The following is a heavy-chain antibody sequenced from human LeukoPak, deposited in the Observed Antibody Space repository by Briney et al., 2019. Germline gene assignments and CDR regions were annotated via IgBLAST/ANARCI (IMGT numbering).Heavy chain of an antibody. CDR1: GFTFSTYN. Sequence: GGSLRLSCAASGFTFSTYNMNWVRQGPGKGLEWVSYISSSSSTIYYADSVKGRFTISRGNAKNSLYLQMNSLRAEDTAVYYCAREADYYGSGSYLYRYYFDSWGQGTLVTVSS. V-gene: IGHV3-48*01. D-gene: IGHD3-10*01. CDR2: ISSSSSTI. CDR3: AREADYYGSGSYLYRYYFDS. J-gene: IGHJ4*02.